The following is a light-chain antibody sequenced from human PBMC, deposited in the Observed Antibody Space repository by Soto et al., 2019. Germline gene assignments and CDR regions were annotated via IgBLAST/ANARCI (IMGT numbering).Light chain of an antibody. CDR3: AAWDDSLYGWV. CDR1: SSNIGSHT. CDR2: YNN. Sequence: QSVLTQPPSASGTPGQRITISCSGSSSNIGSHTVNWYQQLPGTAPTLLIYYNNQRPSGVPDRFSGSKSGTSASLAISGLQSEDEAHYYCAAWDDSLYGWVFGGGTKVTVL. J-gene: IGLJ3*02. V-gene: IGLV1-44*01.